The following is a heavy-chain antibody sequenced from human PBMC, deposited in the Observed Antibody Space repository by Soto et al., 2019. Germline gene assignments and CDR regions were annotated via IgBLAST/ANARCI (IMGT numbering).Heavy chain of an antibody. CDR1: GGSISSGGYY. D-gene: IGHD6-6*01. CDR2: IYYSGST. Sequence: QVQLQESGPGLVKPSQTLSPTCTVSGGSISSGGYYWSWIRQHPGKGLEWIGYIYYSGSTSYNPSLKSRVNITVDTSKNQFSLKLSSVTAADTAVYYCARYLSGAKQLVDYWGQGTLVTVSS. CDR3: ARYLSGAKQLVDY. J-gene: IGHJ4*02. V-gene: IGHV4-31*03.